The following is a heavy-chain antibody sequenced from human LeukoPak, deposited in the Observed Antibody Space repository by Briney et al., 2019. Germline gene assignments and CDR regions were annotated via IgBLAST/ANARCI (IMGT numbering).Heavy chain of an antibody. CDR1: GFTFSSYY. CDR2: INSDGSAT. Sequence: GGSLRLSCAASGFTFSSYYMHWVRQAPGERLVWVSLINSDGSATDYADSVKGRFTISRDNSKNTVYLQMNSLRAEDTAVYYCAKTTTGYSSGRFPGWPVDYWGQGTLVTVSS. D-gene: IGHD6-19*01. CDR3: AKTTTGYSSGRFPGWPVDY. J-gene: IGHJ4*02. V-gene: IGHV3-74*01.